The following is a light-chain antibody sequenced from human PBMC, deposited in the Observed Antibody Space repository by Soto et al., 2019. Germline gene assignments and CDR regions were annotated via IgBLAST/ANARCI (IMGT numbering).Light chain of an antibody. J-gene: IGKJ5*01. CDR3: QQSYSTPIT. CDR1: QSISSW. V-gene: IGKV1-39*01. CDR2: AAS. Sequence: IQITHSPSTLSASVLYRVTITCRASQSISSWLDWYQQKPGKAPKLLIYAASSLQSGVPSRFSGSGSGTDFTLTISSLQPEDFATYYCQQSYSTPITFGQGTRLEIK.